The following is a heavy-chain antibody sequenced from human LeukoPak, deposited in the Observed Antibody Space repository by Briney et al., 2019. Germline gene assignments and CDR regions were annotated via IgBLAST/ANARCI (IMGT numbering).Heavy chain of an antibody. CDR1: GFSFSVFW. D-gene: IGHD3-22*01. CDR3: ARDYYDSSGSSWFDP. V-gene: IGHV3-21*01. Sequence: GGSLRLSCAASGFSFSVFWMHWVRQAPGKGLEWVSSISSGSSFMYYADSVKGRFTISRDNAKNSLYLQMNSLRAKDTALYYCARDYYDSSGSSWFDPWGQGTLVTVSS. J-gene: IGHJ5*02. CDR2: ISSGSSFM.